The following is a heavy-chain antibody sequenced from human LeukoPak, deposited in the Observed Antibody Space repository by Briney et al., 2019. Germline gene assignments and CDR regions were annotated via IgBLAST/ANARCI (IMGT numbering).Heavy chain of an antibody. CDR2: ISAYNGNT. Sequence: ASVKVSCTASGYTFTSYGISWVRQAPGQGLEWMGWISAYNGNTNYAQKLQGRVTMTTDTSTSTAYMELRSLRSDDTAVYYCARDKKVRYSGSKIGTYYYYGMDVWGQGTTVTVSS. J-gene: IGHJ6*02. CDR1: GYTFTSYG. V-gene: IGHV1-18*01. CDR3: ARDKKVRYSGSKIGTYYYYGMDV. D-gene: IGHD1-26*01.